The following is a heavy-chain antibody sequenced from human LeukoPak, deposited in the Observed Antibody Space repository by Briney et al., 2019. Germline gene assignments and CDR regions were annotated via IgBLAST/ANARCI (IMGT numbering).Heavy chain of an antibody. Sequence: GGTLRLSCAASGFTFSSYSMNWVRQAPGKGLEWVSSISSSSSYIYYADSVKGRFTISRDNAKNSLYLQMNSLRAEDTAVYYCARVAYGAQAFDIWGQGTMVTVSS. CDR1: GFTFSSYS. D-gene: IGHD4-17*01. CDR3: ARVAYGAQAFDI. J-gene: IGHJ3*02. CDR2: ISSSSSYI. V-gene: IGHV3-21*01.